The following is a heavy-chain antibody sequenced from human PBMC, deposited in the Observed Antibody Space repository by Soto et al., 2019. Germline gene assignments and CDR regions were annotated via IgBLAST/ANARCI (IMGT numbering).Heavy chain of an antibody. CDR1: GGSISSGGYS. CDR2: IYHSRST. V-gene: IGHV4-30-2*01. J-gene: IGHJ4*02. Sequence: SETLSLTCAVSGGSISSGGYSWSWIRQPPGKGLECIGYIYHSRSTYYNPSLKSRVTISVDRSKNQSSLKLSSVTAADTAVYYCARGPPLGYWGQGALVTVSS. CDR3: ARGPPLGY.